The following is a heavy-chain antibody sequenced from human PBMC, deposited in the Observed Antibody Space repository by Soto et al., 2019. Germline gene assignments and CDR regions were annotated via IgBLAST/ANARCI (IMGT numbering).Heavy chain of an antibody. CDR1: GFAFGDSA. V-gene: IGHV3-9*01. CDR3: AKAPYAGYFYYFDS. J-gene: IGHJ4*02. Sequence: SLRLSCAGSGFAFGDSAMHWVRQAPGKGLEWVAGISWNSGAKGYADSVKGRFTISRDNAKKSIYLKMNTLRPEDTALYYCAKAPYAGYFYYFDSWGQGTLVTLSA. CDR2: ISWNSGAK. D-gene: IGHD5-12*01.